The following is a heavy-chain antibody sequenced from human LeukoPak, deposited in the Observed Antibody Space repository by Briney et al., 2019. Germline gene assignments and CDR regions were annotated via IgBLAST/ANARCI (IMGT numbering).Heavy chain of an antibody. D-gene: IGHD3-10*01. CDR3: ARWFGEPPNFDY. CDR1: GFTFSSYS. CDR2: ISSSSSYI. Sequence: GGSLRLSCAASGFTFSSYSMNWVRQAPGKGLEWVSSISSSSSYIYYADSVKGRFTISRDNSKNRVFLQMNSLRAEDTAMYYCARWFGEPPNFDYWGQGTLVTVSS. V-gene: IGHV3-21*04. J-gene: IGHJ4*02.